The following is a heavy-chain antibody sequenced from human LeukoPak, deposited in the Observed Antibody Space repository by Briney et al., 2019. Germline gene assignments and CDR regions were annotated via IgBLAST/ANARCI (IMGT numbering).Heavy chain of an antibody. CDR2: IYSGGST. Sequence: GGSLRLSCAASGFTVSSNYMSWVRQAPGKGLEWVSVIYSGGSTYYADSVKGRFTISRDNSKNTLYLQMNSLRAEDTAVYYCARAKKIQLWFDYWGQGTLVTVSS. CDR3: ARAKKIQLWFDY. V-gene: IGHV3-53*01. CDR1: GFTVSSNY. D-gene: IGHD5-18*01. J-gene: IGHJ4*02.